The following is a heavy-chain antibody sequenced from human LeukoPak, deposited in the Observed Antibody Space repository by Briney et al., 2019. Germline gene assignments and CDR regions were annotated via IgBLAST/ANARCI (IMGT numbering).Heavy chain of an antibody. Sequence: PGRSLRLSCAASGFTFDDYAMHWVRQAPGKGLEWVSGISWNSGSIGYADSVKGRFTISRDNSKNTVYLQMNSLRAEDTAVYYCAKLPSSINLRRFDYWGQGTLVTVSS. J-gene: IGHJ4*02. V-gene: IGHV3-9*01. D-gene: IGHD2-2*01. CDR3: AKLPSSINLRRFDY. CDR1: GFTFDDYA. CDR2: ISWNSGSI.